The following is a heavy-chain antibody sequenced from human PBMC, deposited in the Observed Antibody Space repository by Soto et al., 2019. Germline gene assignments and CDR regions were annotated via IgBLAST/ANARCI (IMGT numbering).Heavy chain of an antibody. J-gene: IGHJ4*02. CDR2: IVYTGTT. Sequence: SETLSLTCSVSGGSVSYNSYYWGWIRQPPGKGLEWVGGIVYTGTTYYSPSLKDRVSISVDTSKNSFSLNLTSVTAADTAVYFCARLVVVAPVANVWGQGALVTVS. CDR1: GGSVSYNSYY. V-gene: IGHV4-39*01. CDR3: ARLVVVAPVANV. D-gene: IGHD2-21*01.